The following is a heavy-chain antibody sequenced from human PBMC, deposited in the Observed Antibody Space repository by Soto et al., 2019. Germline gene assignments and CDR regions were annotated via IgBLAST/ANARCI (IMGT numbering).Heavy chain of an antibody. CDR1: GFTFSSYW. V-gene: IGHV3-7*03. D-gene: IGHD2-2*02. J-gene: IGHJ4*02. CDR3: AGAEYCSSTSCYTGVGFDY. Sequence: EVQLVESGGGLVQPGGSLRLSCAASGFTFSSYWMSWVRQAPGKGLEWVANIKQDESEKYYVDSVKGRFTISRDNAKNSLYLQMNSLRAEDTAVYYCAGAEYCSSTSCYTGVGFDYWGQGTLVTVSS. CDR2: IKQDESEK.